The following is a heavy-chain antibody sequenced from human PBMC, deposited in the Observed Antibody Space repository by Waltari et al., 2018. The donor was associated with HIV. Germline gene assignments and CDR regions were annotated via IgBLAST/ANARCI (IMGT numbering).Heavy chain of an antibody. Sequence: QVPLLESGGGVVQPGRSLRLSCEVSGFLFRAYGFHWVRQSPWRGLEWVALISYDGRNKYYAESVKGRFTLSRDNAKNTLFLQMNSLRAEDTAVYYCAKEDFEYGSSSHLGYWGQGTLVTVSS. CDR3: AKEDFEYGSSSHLGY. CDR2: ISYDGRNK. D-gene: IGHD6-6*01. V-gene: IGHV3-30*18. CDR1: GFLFRAYG. J-gene: IGHJ4*02.